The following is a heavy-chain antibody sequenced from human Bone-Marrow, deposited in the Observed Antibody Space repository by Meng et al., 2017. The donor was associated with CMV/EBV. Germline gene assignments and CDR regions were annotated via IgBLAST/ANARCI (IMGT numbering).Heavy chain of an antibody. CDR3: ATPRNAGRLGAFDI. Sequence: KVSCKGSGYSFTSYWIGWVRQMPGKGLEWMGIIYPGDSDTRYSPSFQGQVTISADKSISTAYLQWSNLKASDTAMYYCATPRNAGRLGAFDIWGQGTMVTVSS. D-gene: IGHD2-15*01. CDR1: GYSFTSYW. V-gene: IGHV5-51*01. CDR2: IYPGDSDT. J-gene: IGHJ3*02.